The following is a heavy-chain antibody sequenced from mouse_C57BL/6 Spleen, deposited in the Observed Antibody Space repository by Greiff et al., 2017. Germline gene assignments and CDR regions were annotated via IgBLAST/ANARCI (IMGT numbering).Heavy chain of an antibody. D-gene: IGHD1-1*01. Sequence: EVMLVESEGGLVQPGSSMKLSCTASGFTFSDYYMAWVRQVPEKGLEWVANINYDGSSTYYLDSLKSRFIISRDNAKNILYLQMSSLKSEDTATYYCARDAYYGSSYEGYFDYWGQGTTLTVSS. J-gene: IGHJ2*01. CDR1: GFTFSDYY. V-gene: IGHV5-16*01. CDR2: INYDGSST. CDR3: ARDAYYGSSYEGYFDY.